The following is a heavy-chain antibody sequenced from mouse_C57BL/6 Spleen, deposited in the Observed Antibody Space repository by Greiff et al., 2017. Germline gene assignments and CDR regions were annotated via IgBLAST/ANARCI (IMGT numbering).Heavy chain of an antibody. D-gene: IGHD4-1*01. CDR2: IDPNSGGT. CDR1: GYTFTSYW. Sequence: QVQLQQPGAELVKPGASVKLSCKASGYTFTSYWMHWVKQRPGRGLEWIGRIDPNSGGTKYNEKFKSKATLTVDKPSSTAYMQISSLTSEDAAVYYCARNWDAWFAYWGQGTLVTVSA. J-gene: IGHJ3*01. V-gene: IGHV1-72*01. CDR3: ARNWDAWFAY.